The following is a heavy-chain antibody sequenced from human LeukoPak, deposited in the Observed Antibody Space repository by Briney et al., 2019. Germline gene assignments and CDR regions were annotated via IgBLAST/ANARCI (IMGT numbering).Heavy chain of an antibody. CDR2: IRSDGSIT. CDR1: GFTFSGYW. V-gene: IGHV3-74*01. J-gene: IGHJ4*02. D-gene: IGHD1-26*01. CDR3: ARDGRSGNFDK. Sequence: GGSLSLSCAASGFTFSGYWMHWVRQAPGKGLAWVSVIRSDGSITTYADSVKGRFTISRDTAKNTLYLQMNSLRAEDTAVYYCARDGRSGNFDKWGQGTLVSVSS.